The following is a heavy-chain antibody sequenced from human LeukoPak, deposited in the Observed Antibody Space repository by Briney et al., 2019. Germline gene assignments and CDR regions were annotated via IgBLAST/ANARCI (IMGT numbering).Heavy chain of an antibody. CDR2: INPSGGST. CDR1: GYTFTSYH. Sequence: ASVTVSCKASGYTFTSYHMHWVRQAPGQGLEWMGVINPSGGSTSYAQKFQGRVTMTRDTSTSTVYMELSSLRSEDTAVYYCARTYNWNDFRDNWFDPWGQGTLVTVSS. CDR3: ARTYNWNDFRDNWFDP. J-gene: IGHJ5*02. D-gene: IGHD1-20*01. V-gene: IGHV1-46*01.